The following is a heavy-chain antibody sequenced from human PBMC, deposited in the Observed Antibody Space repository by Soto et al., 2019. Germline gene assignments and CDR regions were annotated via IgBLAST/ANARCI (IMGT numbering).Heavy chain of an antibody. V-gene: IGHV4-4*07. CDR2: IYTSGST. D-gene: IGHD2-2*01. CDR3: ARNTVTYCSSTSCSPDAFDI. CDR1: GGSISSYY. Sequence: QVQLQESGPGLVKPSETLSLTCTVSGGSISSYYWSWIRQPAGKGLEWIGRIYTSGSTNYNPSLKSRVPMSVDTSKNQFSLKLSSVTAADTAVYYCARNTVTYCSSTSCSPDAFDIWGQGTMVTVSS. J-gene: IGHJ3*02.